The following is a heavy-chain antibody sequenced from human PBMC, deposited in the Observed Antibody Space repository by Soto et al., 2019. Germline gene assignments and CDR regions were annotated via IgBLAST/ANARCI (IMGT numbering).Heavy chain of an antibody. CDR3: AKDQKWLVREIDY. CDR2: ISYDGSNK. Sequence: QVQLVESGGGVVQPGRSLRLSCAASGFTFSSYGMHWVRQAPGKGLEWVAVISYDGSNKYYADSVKGRFTISRDNSKNTLYLQMNSLGAEDTAVYHCAKDQKWLVREIDYWGQGTLVTVSS. V-gene: IGHV3-30*18. CDR1: GFTFSSYG. J-gene: IGHJ4*02. D-gene: IGHD6-19*01.